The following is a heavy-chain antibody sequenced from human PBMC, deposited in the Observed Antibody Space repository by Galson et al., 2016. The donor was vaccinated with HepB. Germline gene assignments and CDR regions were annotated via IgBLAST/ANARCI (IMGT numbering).Heavy chain of an antibody. CDR2: ISSSGTA. J-gene: IGHJ6*02. V-gene: IGHV4-59*02. Sequence: SETLSLTCTVSGVPVRTFYWSWVRHPPGKGLGWLGFISSSGTAAYNPSLKSRVTISMDKSKNQVSLKLNSTTAADTAVYYCARNDVLQVFHGMDVWGPGTTVTVSS. CDR3: ARNDVLQVFHGMDV. D-gene: IGHD4-11*01. CDR1: GVPVRTFY.